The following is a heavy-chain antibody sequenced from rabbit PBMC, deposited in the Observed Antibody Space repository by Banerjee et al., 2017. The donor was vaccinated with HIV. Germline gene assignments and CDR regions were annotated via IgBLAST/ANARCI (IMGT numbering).Heavy chain of an antibody. V-gene: IGHV1S45*01. J-gene: IGHJ3*01. CDR3: ARRDYNYGVTGYAYVMDL. CDR2: IDIGNGKT. D-gene: IGHD6-1*01. Sequence: QEQLVESGGGLVQPEGSLTLTCTASGFSFSSSYYMCWVRQAPGKGLEWIGCIDIGNGKTYYPSWAKGRFTISKTSSTTVTLQMTSLTAADTATYFCARRDYNYGVTGYAYVMDLWGQGTLVTVS. CDR1: GFSFSSSYY.